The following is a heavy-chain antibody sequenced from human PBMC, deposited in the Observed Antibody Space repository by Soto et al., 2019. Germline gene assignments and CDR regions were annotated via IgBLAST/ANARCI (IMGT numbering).Heavy chain of an antibody. CDR2: IYYSGST. Sequence: PSETLSLTCTVSGGSVSSGDCFWSWLRQSPGKRLEWIAYIYYSGSTNYNPSLKSRATISVDTSKSQVSLTLTSMTAADAALYYCARSPNYYYYGFDVWGQGTAVTVSS. CDR3: ARSPNYYYYGFDV. CDR1: GGSVSSGDCF. J-gene: IGHJ6*02. D-gene: IGHD3-10*01. V-gene: IGHV4-61*08.